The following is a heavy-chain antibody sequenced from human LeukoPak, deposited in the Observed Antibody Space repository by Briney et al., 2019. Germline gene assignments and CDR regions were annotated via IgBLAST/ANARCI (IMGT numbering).Heavy chain of an antibody. CDR2: ISFDGSNK. V-gene: IGHV3-30*03. Sequence: GRSLRLSCAASGFTFSNSGMHWFRQAPGKGLEWVAVISFDGSNKYYADSVKGRFTISRDNSKNTLDLQMNRLRAEDTAVYYCARGDFDYWGQGTLVTVSS. CDR3: ARGDFDY. CDR1: GFTFSNSG. J-gene: IGHJ4*02.